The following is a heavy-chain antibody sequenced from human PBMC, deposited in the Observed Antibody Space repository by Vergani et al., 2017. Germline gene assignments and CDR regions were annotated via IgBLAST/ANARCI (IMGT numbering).Heavy chain of an antibody. CDR3: ARDGFITIFGVDQNWFDP. J-gene: IGHJ5*02. Sequence: QVQLQQWGAGLLKPSETLSLTCAVYGGSFSGYYWSWIRQPPGKGLEWIGEINHSGSTNYNPSLKSRVTISVDTSKNQFSLKLSSVTAADTAVYYCARDGFITIFGVDQNWFDPWGQGTLVTVSS. CDR1: GGSFSGYY. CDR2: INHSGST. V-gene: IGHV4-34*01. D-gene: IGHD3-3*01.